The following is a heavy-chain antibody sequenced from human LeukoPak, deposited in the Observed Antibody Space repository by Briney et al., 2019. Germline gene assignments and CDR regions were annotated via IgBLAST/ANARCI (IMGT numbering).Heavy chain of an antibody. CDR3: ARHDLGGTSPFDY. J-gene: IGHJ4*02. CDR1: GYTFTNYY. CDR2: INPSCTST. Sequence: VSVNLSCKTSGYTFTNYYMHWVRQAPGQGLEWMGIINPSCTSTTYAQKFQGRVTMTRDTSTSTDFMELSSLRPEDTAVYYCARHDLGGTSPFDYWGQGTLVTVFS. V-gene: IGHV1-46*01. D-gene: IGHD6-19*01.